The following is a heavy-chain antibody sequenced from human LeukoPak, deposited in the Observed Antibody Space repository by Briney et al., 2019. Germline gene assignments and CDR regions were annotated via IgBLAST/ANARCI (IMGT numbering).Heavy chain of an antibody. CDR3: ARVNYQFIAFDI. CDR1: AYSISSGYY. Sequence: SETLSLTCTVFAYSISSGYYWGWIRQPPGKGLEWIGSIYHSGTTYYSPSLKSRVTISVDTSKNQFSLKLSSVTAADTAVYYCARVNYQFIAFDIWGQGTMVTVSS. V-gene: IGHV4-38-2*02. CDR2: IYHSGTT. D-gene: IGHD1-7*01. J-gene: IGHJ3*02.